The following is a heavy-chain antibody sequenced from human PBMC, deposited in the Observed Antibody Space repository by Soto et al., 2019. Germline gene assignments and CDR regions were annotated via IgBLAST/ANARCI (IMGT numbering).Heavy chain of an antibody. CDR3: AKDHPPGPIAAAESTRYSFDY. Sequence: GGSLRLSCAASGFTFSSYGMHWVRQAPGKGLEWVAVIWYDGSNKYYADSVKGRFTISRDNSKNTLYLQMNSLRAEDTAVYYCAKDHPPGPIAAAESTRYSFDYWGQGTLVTVSS. V-gene: IGHV3-30*02. J-gene: IGHJ4*02. D-gene: IGHD6-13*01. CDR2: IWYDGSNK. CDR1: GFTFSSYG.